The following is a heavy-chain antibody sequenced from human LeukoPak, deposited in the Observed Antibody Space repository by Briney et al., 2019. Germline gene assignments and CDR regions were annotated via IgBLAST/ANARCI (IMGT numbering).Heavy chain of an antibody. CDR3: AREPPGNYDSTGDYYAYFDC. Sequence: GGSLRLSCAASGFIFSDYNMNWVRQAPGKGLEWVSYMSSGGSTRYYGDSVKGRFTISRDNVKNSVFLQMNSLTDEDTAVYYCAREPPGNYDSTGDYYAYFDCWGQGTLVTVSS. J-gene: IGHJ4*02. CDR2: MSSGGSTR. D-gene: IGHD3-22*01. V-gene: IGHV3-48*02. CDR1: GFIFSDYN.